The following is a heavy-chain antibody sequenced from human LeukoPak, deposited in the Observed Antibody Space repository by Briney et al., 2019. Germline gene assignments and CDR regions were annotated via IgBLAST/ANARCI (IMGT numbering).Heavy chain of an antibody. J-gene: IGHJ5*02. Sequence: SETLSLTCTVSGGSISSGGYYWSWIRQHPGKGLEWIGYIYYSGSTYYNPSLKSRVTISVDTSKNQFSLKLSSVTAADTAVYYCAGYSATHGNWFDPWGQGTLVTVSS. V-gene: IGHV4-31*03. CDR1: GGSISSGGYY. CDR3: AGYSATHGNWFDP. D-gene: IGHD5-18*01. CDR2: IYYSGST.